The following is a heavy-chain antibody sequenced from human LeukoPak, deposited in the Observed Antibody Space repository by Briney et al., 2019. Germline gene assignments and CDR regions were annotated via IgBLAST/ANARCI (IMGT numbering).Heavy chain of an antibody. V-gene: IGHV3-7*03. CDR1: GFTFSSYW. CDR2: IKQDGSEK. D-gene: IGHD3-16*01. J-gene: IGHJ6*02. CDR3: ARGGGLDV. Sequence: GGSLRLSCAASGFTFSSYWMSWVRQAPGKGLEWVANIKQDGSEKYYVDSVRGRFTISRDNAKNSLYLQMSNLRAEDTAVYFCARGGGLDVWGQGATVTVSS.